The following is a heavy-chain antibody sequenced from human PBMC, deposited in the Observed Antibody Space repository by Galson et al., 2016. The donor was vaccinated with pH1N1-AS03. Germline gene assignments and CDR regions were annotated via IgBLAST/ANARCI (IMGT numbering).Heavy chain of an antibody. CDR3: ARAFEEYLLRDYSSVFDS. D-gene: IGHD2/OR15-2a*01. V-gene: IGHV1-18*01. J-gene: IGHJ4*02. CDR1: GYTFSNYG. CDR2: IKYNNDNT. Sequence: SVKVSCKASGYTFSNYGITWVRQAPGQGLQWMGWIKYNNDNTIYGQNFQGRVTLTTDPSTNTAYMELKNLRSDDTGVYYCARAFEEYLLRDYSSVFDSWGQGTLVTVSS.